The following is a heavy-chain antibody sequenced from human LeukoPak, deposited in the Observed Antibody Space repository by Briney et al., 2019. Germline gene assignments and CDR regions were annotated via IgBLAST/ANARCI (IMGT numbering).Heavy chain of an antibody. Sequence: GGSLRLSCAASGFTFSSYGMHWVRQAPGKGLEWVAFIRYDGSNKYYADSVKGRFTISRDNSKNTLYLQMNSLRAEDTAVYYCATYGSGSYHDPFDYWGQGTLVTVSS. J-gene: IGHJ4*02. CDR1: GFTFSSYG. CDR3: ATYGSGSYHDPFDY. V-gene: IGHV3-30*02. D-gene: IGHD3-10*01. CDR2: IRYDGSNK.